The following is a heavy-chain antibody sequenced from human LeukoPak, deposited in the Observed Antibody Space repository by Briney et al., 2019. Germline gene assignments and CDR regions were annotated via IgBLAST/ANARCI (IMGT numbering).Heavy chain of an antibody. CDR1: GFTFSSYW. CDR2: LRYDGSNK. Sequence: SGGALRLSCAAPGFTFSSYWMSWVRPAPGKGLGWGAFLRYDGSNKYYADSVKGRFTISRDNSKNTLYLQMNSLRAEDTAVYYCAKGRGYSGRTDAFDIWGQGTMVTVSS. V-gene: IGHV3-30*02. CDR3: AKGRGYSGRTDAFDI. D-gene: IGHD1-26*01. J-gene: IGHJ3*02.